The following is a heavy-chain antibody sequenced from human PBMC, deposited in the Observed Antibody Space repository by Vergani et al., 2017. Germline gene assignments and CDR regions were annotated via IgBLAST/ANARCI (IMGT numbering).Heavy chain of an antibody. CDR3: ARVPLDYYDSSGYYPFDY. D-gene: IGHD3-22*01. CDR1: GGSISSYY. Sequence: QVQLQESGPGLVKPSETLSLTCTVSGGSISSYYWSWIRQPPGKGLEWIGYIYYSGSTNYNPSLKSRVTISVDTSKNQFSLKLSSVTAADTAVYYCARVPLDYYDSSGYYPFDYWGQGTLVTVSS. V-gene: IGHV4-59*12. CDR2: IYYSGST. J-gene: IGHJ4*02.